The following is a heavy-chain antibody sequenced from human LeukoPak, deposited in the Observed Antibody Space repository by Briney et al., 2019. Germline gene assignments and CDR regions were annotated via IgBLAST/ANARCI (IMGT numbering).Heavy chain of an antibody. CDR2: ISYDGSNK. CDR1: GFTFSSYG. D-gene: IGHD6-19*01. V-gene: IGHV3-30*18. J-gene: IGHJ4*02. Sequence: GRSLRLSCAASGFTFSSYGMHWVRQAPGKGLEWVAVISYDGSNKYYADSVKGRFTISRDNSKNTLYLQMNSLRAEDTAVYYCAKEWGSGWPFDYWGQGTPVAVSS. CDR3: AKEWGSGWPFDY.